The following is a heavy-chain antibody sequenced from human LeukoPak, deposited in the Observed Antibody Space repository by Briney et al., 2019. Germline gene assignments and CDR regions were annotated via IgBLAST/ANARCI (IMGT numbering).Heavy chain of an antibody. D-gene: IGHD3-3*01. CDR1: GFTLSSYW. J-gene: IGHJ4*02. Sequence: GGSLRLSCAASGFTLSSYWMHWVRQAPGKGLVWVSRIKTDGVTTNYADSVKGRFTISRDNAKNTLYLQMNSLRAEDTAVYYCASTYDFWSGSQYYFDSWGQGTLVTVSS. V-gene: IGHV3-74*01. CDR2: IKTDGVTT. CDR3: ASTYDFWSGSQYYFDS.